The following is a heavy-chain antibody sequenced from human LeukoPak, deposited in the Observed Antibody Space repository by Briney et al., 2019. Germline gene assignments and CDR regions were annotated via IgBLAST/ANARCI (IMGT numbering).Heavy chain of an antibody. J-gene: IGHJ4*02. V-gene: IGHV3-23*01. Sequence: GGSLKLSCAASEFTFSSYAMTWVRQAPGKGLEWVSSISGSGGITYYADSVKGRFTISRDNSKNTLYLQMNSLRAEDTALYYCAKDGHSSGWGLDYWGQGTLVTVSS. CDR2: ISGSGGIT. CDR3: AKDGHSSGWGLDY. D-gene: IGHD6-19*01. CDR1: EFTFSSYA.